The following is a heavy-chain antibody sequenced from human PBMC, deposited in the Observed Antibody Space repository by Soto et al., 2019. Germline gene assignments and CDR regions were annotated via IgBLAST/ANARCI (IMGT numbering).Heavy chain of an antibody. J-gene: IGHJ4*02. Sequence: SETLSLTCAVSGYSISSDYYWGWIRQPPGKGLEWIGSIYHSGSTYYNPSLKSRVTISVGTSKNQFSLKLSSVTAADTAVYFCARGELGGTTYFDYWGQGTLVTVPQ. V-gene: IGHV4-38-2*01. CDR1: GYSISSDYY. CDR3: ARGELGGTTYFDY. CDR2: IYHSGST. D-gene: IGHD1-26*01.